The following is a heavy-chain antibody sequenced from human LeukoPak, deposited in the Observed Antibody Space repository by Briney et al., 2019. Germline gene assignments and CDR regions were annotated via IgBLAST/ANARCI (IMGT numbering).Heavy chain of an antibody. CDR3: ARAPLVDFWSGYPRDYYYYGMDV. Sequence: ASVKVSCKVSGYTLTELSMHWVRQAPGKGLEWMGGFDPEDGETIYAQKFQGRVTITADKSTSTAYMELSSLRSEDTAVYYCARAPLVDFWSGYPRDYYYYGMDVWGQGTTVTVSS. CDR1: GYTLTELS. J-gene: IGHJ6*02. CDR2: FDPEDGET. D-gene: IGHD3-3*01. V-gene: IGHV1-24*01.